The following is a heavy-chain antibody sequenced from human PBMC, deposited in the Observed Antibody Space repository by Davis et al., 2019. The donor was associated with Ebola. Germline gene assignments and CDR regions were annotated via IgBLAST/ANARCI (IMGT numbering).Heavy chain of an antibody. J-gene: IGHJ4*02. D-gene: IGHD3-10*01. CDR3: ARGRGDY. V-gene: IGHV3-7*01. CDR1: GFTFSSYW. CDR2: IKQDGREK. Sequence: GESLKISCAASGFTFSSYWMSWVRQAPGKGLEWVANIKQDGREKYYVDSVKGRFTISRDNAKNALYLQMNSLRAEDTAVYYCARGRGDYWGQGTLVTVSS.